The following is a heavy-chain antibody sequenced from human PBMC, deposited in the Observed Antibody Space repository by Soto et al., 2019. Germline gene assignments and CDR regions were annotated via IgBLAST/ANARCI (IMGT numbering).Heavy chain of an antibody. CDR1: GFTFSNFR. V-gene: IGHV3-74*01. CDR2: INSDGSST. J-gene: IGHJ4*02. Sequence: GGSLRLSCAGTGFTFSNFRMHWVRQDPGKGLVWVSRINSDGSSTSYADSVKGRYTISRDNAKNTLYLQMNSLRAEDTAVYYCAREGGGGSFNWGQGTLVTVSS. CDR3: AREGGGGSFN. D-gene: IGHD2-15*01.